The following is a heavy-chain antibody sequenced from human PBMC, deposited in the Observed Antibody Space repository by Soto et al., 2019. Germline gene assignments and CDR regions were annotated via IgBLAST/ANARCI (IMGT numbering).Heavy chain of an antibody. CDR2: ISTYNGNT. CDR3: ARGPVRRVPTVTTPQNY. D-gene: IGHD4-17*01. CDR1: GYTFTTYG. J-gene: IGHJ4*02. Sequence: QVQLVQSGAEVKKPGASVKVSCKASGYTFTTYGITWVRQAPGQGLEWMGWISTYNGNTNYAQKLQGRVTMTTDTATSTDYMELRSLRSDDTAVYYCARGPVRRVPTVTTPQNYWGQGTLVTVSS. V-gene: IGHV1-18*01.